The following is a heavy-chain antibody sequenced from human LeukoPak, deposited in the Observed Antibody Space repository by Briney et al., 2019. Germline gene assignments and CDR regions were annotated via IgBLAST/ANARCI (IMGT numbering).Heavy chain of an antibody. J-gene: IGHJ4*02. CDR2: IYHSGTT. V-gene: IGHV4-38-2*01. CDR1: GYPISSNYF. D-gene: IGHD3-22*01. Sequence: SETLSLTCAVSGYPISSNYFRGWIRQPPGKGLEWIGGIYHSGTTFYNPSLKSRVTMLLDTSKNQFSLKVTSVTAADTAVYYCARFEKLSSGYYFDYWGQGTLVTVSS. CDR3: ARFEKLSSGYYFDY.